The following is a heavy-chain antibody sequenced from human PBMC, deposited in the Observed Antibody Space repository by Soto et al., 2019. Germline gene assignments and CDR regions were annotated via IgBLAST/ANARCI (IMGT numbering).Heavy chain of an antibody. Sequence: SETLSLTCTVSGGSISSHYWSWVRQAPGKGLERIGHIYYRGSTTYNPSLRSRSTISVDTSNNQFSLKLNSVTTADTAVYYCARDGREASGMDVWGQGSQVTVYS. CDR2: IYYRGST. D-gene: IGHD1-26*01. V-gene: IGHV4-59*11. CDR1: GGSISSHY. J-gene: IGHJ6*02. CDR3: ARDGREASGMDV.